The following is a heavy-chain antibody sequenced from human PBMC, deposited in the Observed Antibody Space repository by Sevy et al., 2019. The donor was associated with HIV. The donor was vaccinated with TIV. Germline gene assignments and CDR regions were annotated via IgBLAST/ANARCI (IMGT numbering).Heavy chain of an antibody. CDR1: GFTFSSYA. CDR3: ASSGYDVARGYDY. CDR2: ISCSGGST. V-gene: IGHV3-23*01. J-gene: IGHJ4*02. D-gene: IGHD3-22*01. Sequence: GGSLRLSCAASGFTFSSYAMSWVRQAPGKGLEWVSDISCSGGSTYYADSVKGRFTISRDNSKNTLYLQMNSLRAEDTAVYYGASSGYDVARGYDYWGQGTLVTVSS.